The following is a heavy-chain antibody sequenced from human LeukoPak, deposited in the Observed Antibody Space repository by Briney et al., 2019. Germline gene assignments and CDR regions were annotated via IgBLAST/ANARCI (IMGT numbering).Heavy chain of an antibody. Sequence: SQTLSLTCAVSGGSISSGGYSWSWIRQPPGKGLEWIGYIYHSGSTYYNPSLKSRVTISVDTSKNQFSLKLSSVTAADTAVYYCARLHAYNWNDGWFDPWGQGTLVTVSS. CDR1: GGSISSGGYS. V-gene: IGHV4-30-2*01. CDR2: IYHSGST. D-gene: IGHD1-1*01. J-gene: IGHJ5*02. CDR3: ARLHAYNWNDGWFDP.